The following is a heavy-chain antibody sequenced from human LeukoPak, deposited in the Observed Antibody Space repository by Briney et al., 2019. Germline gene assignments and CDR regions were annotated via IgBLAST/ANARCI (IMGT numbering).Heavy chain of an antibody. CDR1: GGSISSYY. D-gene: IGHD3-10*01. CDR2: IYYSGST. V-gene: IGHV4-39*01. CDR3: ARLGYGSGSPNDY. Sequence: SETLSLTCTVSGGSISSYYWGWIRQPPGKGLEWIGSIYYSGSTYYNPSLKSRVTISVDTSKNQFSLKLSSVTAADTAVYYCARLGYGSGSPNDYWGQGTLVTVSS. J-gene: IGHJ4*02.